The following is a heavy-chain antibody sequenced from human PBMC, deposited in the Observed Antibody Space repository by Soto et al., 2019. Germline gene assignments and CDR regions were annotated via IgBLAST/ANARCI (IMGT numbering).Heavy chain of an antibody. D-gene: IGHD1-1*01. CDR2: MNPNSGNT. Sequence: QVQLVQSGAEVKKPGASVKVSCKASGYTFTSYDINWLRQATGQGLDWMGWMNPNSGNTGYAQKFQGRVTMTRNTSISTAYMELSSRRSEDTAVYYCASRAWNDGWYYYYYGMDVWGQGTTVTVSS. CDR1: GYTFTSYD. V-gene: IGHV1-8*01. CDR3: ASRAWNDGWYYYYYGMDV. J-gene: IGHJ6*02.